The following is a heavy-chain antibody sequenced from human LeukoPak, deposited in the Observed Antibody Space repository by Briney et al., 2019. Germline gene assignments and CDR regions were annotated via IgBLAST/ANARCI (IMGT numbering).Heavy chain of an antibody. Sequence: GGSLRLSCAVSGFTFSSYSMNWVRQAPGKGLEWVSSISSSSSYIYYADSVKGRFTISRDNAKNSLYLQMNSLRAEDTAVYYCARDGGRYDRLDYWGQGTLITVSS. D-gene: IGHD3-16*01. CDR3: ARDGGRYDRLDY. CDR1: GFTFSSYS. CDR2: ISSSSSYI. V-gene: IGHV3-21*01. J-gene: IGHJ4*02.